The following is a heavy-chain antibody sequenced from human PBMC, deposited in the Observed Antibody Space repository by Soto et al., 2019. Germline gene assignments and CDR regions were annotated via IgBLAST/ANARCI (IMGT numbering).Heavy chain of an antibody. Sequence: PGGSLRLSCAASGFTFSSYGMHWVRQAPGKGLEWVAVISYDGSNKYYADSVKGRFTISRDNSKNTLYLQMNSLRAEDTAVYYCAKDGRGDYIWGSYRYGGFDYWGQGTLVTVSS. CDR3: AKDGRGDYIWGSYRYGGFDY. V-gene: IGHV3-30*18. CDR1: GFTFSSYG. D-gene: IGHD3-16*02. CDR2: ISYDGSNK. J-gene: IGHJ4*02.